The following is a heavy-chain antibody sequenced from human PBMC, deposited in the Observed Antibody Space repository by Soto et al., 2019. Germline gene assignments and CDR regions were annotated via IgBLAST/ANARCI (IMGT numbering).Heavy chain of an antibody. V-gene: IGHV3-9*01. CDR3: VKDIEENQLFYDGFDI. CDR2: ISFDSGSI. D-gene: IGHD1-1*01. J-gene: IGHJ3*02. CDR1: GFAFDDYA. Sequence: PGGSLRLSCAASGFAFDDYAMHWVRQAPGKGLEWVSGISFDSGSIGYADSVRGRFTISRDDARNSLYLHMNSLRAEDTALYYCVKDIEENQLFYDGFDIWGQGTMVTVSS.